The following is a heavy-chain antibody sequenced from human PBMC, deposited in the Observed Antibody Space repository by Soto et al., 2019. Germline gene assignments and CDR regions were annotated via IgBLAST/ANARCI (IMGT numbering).Heavy chain of an antibody. CDR2: IYYSGST. V-gene: IGHV4-59*01. CDR3: AAAGYYYYGMDV. Sequence: ATLSLTCTVSGGAISRYYGSWMGQPAGKGLEWLGYIYYSGSTNYNPSLKSRVTISVDTSKNQSSLKLSSVTAADTAVYYCAAAGYYYYGMDVWGQGTTVTVSS. J-gene: IGHJ6*02. CDR1: GGAISRYY. D-gene: IGHD6-13*01.